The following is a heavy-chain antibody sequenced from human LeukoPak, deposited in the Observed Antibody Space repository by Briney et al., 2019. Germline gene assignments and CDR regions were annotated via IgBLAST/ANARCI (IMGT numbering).Heavy chain of an antibody. CDR1: GGSFSGYY. CDR3: AKSNGYGLIDI. V-gene: IGHV4-34*12. Sequence: PSETLSLTYAVYGGSFSGYYWSWIRQPPGKALEWIGNIFYSGSTYYSPSLKSRVTISLDTSRNQFSLKLNSVTAADTAVYYCAKSNGYGLIDIWGQGTMVTVSS. J-gene: IGHJ3*02. D-gene: IGHD3-22*01. CDR2: IFYSGST.